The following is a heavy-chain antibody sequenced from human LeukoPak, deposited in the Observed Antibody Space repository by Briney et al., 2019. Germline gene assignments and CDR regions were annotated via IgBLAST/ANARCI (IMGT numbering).Heavy chain of an antibody. Sequence: KVSCKASGYTFTSYGISWVPQAPGQGLEWIGWISAYNGNTNYAQKLQGRVTMTTETSTSTAYMELRSLRSDDTAVYYCARGLPATSDYWGQGTLVTVSS. D-gene: IGHD2-2*01. J-gene: IGHJ4*02. CDR1: GYTFTSYG. CDR2: ISAYNGNT. CDR3: ARGLPATSDY. V-gene: IGHV1-18*01.